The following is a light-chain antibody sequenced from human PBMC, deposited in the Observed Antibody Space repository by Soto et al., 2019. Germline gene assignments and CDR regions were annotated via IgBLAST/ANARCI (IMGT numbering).Light chain of an antibody. CDR1: SSDIGGYNY. Sequence: QSVLTQPASVSGSPGQSITISCTGTSSDIGGYNYVSWFQQHPGKAPKLIIYEVTNRPSGVSDRFSGSKSGNTASLTISGLQPEDEADYYCNLYTFSSAPVVFGGGTKVTVL. CDR2: EVT. J-gene: IGLJ3*02. CDR3: NLYTFSSAPVV. V-gene: IGLV2-14*01.